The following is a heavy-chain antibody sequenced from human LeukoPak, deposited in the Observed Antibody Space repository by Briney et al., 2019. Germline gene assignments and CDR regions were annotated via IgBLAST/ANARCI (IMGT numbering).Heavy chain of an antibody. CDR3: AKGALRLRFDY. CDR2: ISTTST. J-gene: IGHJ4*02. D-gene: IGHD4-17*01. Sequence: GGSLRLSCTASGFTFSRYSMNWVRQAPGKGLEWVSYISTTSTYYADSMKGRFTISRDNSKNTLYLQMNSLRAEDTAVYYCAKGALRLRFDYWGQGTLVTVSS. CDR1: GFTFSRYS. V-gene: IGHV3-21*04.